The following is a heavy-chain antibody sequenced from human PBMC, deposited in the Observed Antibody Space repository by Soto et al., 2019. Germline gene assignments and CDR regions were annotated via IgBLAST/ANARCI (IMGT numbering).Heavy chain of an antibody. Sequence: SETLSLTCTVSGDSISSSAYYWGWIRQPPGKGLEWIGSTYYSGTTYYNPSLKSRVIISVNTSKIQFSLNLSSVTAADTAVYYCARRGTLSGRDAFDVWGEGTMVTV. D-gene: IGHD5-12*01. CDR2: TYYSGTT. CDR3: ARRGTLSGRDAFDV. J-gene: IGHJ3*01. CDR1: GDSISSSAYY. V-gene: IGHV4-39*01.